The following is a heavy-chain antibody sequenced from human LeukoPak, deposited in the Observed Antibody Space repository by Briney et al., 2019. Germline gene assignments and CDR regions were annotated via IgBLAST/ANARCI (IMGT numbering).Heavy chain of an antibody. D-gene: IGHD3-3*01. J-gene: IGHJ4*02. V-gene: IGHV3-11*04. CDR2: ISSSGSTI. CDR1: GFTFSDYY. CDR3: ARGKIFGVVISDY. Sequence: GGSLRLSYAASGFTFSDYYMSWIRQAPGKGLEWVSYISSSGSTIYYADSVKGRFTISRDNAKNSLYLQMNSLRAEDTAVYYCARGKIFGVVISDYWGQGTLVTVSS.